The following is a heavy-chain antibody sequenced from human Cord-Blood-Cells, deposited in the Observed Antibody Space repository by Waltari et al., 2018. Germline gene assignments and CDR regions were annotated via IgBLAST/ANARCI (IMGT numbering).Heavy chain of an antibody. V-gene: IGHV1-18*04. CDR3: ARVIVVVPAAFNWFDP. Sequence: TFTSYGISWVRQAPGQGLEWMGWISAYNGNTNYAQKLQGRVTMTTDTSTSTAYMELRSLRSDDTAVYYCARVIVVVPAAFNWFDPWGQGTLVTVSS. CDR2: ISAYNGNT. J-gene: IGHJ5*02. D-gene: IGHD2-2*01. CDR1: TFTSYG.